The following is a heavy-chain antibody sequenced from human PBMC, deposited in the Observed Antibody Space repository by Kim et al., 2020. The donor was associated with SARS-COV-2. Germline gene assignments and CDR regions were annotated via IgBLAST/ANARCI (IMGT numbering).Heavy chain of an antibody. CDR3: ARISGVDTFGELWEGFDY. Sequence: GGSLRLSCAASGFTFSSYAMHWVRQAPGKGLEWVAVISYDGSNKYYADSVKGRFTISRDNSKNTLYLQMNSLRAEDTAVYYCARISGVDTFGELWEGFDYWGQGTLVTVSS. CDR2: ISYDGSNK. V-gene: IGHV3-30*04. J-gene: IGHJ4*02. D-gene: IGHD3-10*01. CDR1: GFTFSSYA.